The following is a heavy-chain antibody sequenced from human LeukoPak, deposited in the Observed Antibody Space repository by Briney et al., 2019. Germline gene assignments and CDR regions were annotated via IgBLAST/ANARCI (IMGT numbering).Heavy chain of an antibody. Sequence: SVKVSCKASGGTFSSYAISWVRQAPGQGLEWMGRIIPIFGTANYAQKFQGRVTITTDESTSTAYMELSSLRSEDTAVYYCARDYYDSSGYYYAPNWFDPLGQGTLVTVSS. CDR2: IIPIFGTA. CDR1: GGTFSSYA. CDR3: ARDYYDSSGYYYAPNWFDP. J-gene: IGHJ5*02. V-gene: IGHV1-69*05. D-gene: IGHD3-22*01.